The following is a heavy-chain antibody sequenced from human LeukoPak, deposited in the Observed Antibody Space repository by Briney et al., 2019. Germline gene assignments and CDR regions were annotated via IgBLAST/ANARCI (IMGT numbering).Heavy chain of an antibody. CDR1: GFTFSSYW. CDR2: IKQDGSAK. CDR3: ASTNSLDN. Sequence: PGGSLRLSCAASGFTFSSYWMSWVRQAPGKGLEWVANIKQDGSAKFYVDSVKGRFTISRDNAKNSLYLQMNSLRVDDTAVYYCASTNSLDNWGQGTLVTVSS. V-gene: IGHV3-7*01. D-gene: IGHD2-8*01. J-gene: IGHJ4*02.